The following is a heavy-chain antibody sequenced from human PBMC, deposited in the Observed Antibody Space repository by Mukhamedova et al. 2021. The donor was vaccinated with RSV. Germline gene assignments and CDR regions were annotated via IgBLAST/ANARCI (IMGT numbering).Heavy chain of an antibody. D-gene: IGHD1-26*01. J-gene: IGHJ4*02. CDR3: AMRMVGSTTLDY. CDR2: INHSGDT. Sequence: INHSGDTKYSPSLRSRVSMSVDTSKNQFSLKLSSVTAADTAVYFCAMRMVGSTTLDYWGQGAQVTVSS. V-gene: IGHV4-34*01.